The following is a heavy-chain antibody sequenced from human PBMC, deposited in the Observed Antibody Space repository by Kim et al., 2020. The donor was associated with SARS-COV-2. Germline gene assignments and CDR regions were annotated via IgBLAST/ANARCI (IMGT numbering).Heavy chain of an antibody. Sequence: ADSVKGRFTISRDKAKNSLYLQMNSLRAEDTALYYCAKGRFGAVAGDFDYWGQGTLVTVSS. V-gene: IGHV3-9*01. D-gene: IGHD6-19*01. CDR3: AKGRFGAVAGDFDY. J-gene: IGHJ4*02.